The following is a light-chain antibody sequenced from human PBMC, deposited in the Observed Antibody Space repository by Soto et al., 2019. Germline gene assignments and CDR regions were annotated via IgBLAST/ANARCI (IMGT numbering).Light chain of an antibody. CDR3: QQYNNWWT. CDR1: QSVSSN. Sequence: EIGMTQSPATLSVSPGERATLSCRASQSVSSNLAWYQQKPGQAPRLLIYGASTRATGIPARFSGSGSGTEFTLTISSLQSEDFAVYYCQQYNNWWTFGQGTKVDIK. CDR2: GAS. J-gene: IGKJ1*01. V-gene: IGKV3-15*01.